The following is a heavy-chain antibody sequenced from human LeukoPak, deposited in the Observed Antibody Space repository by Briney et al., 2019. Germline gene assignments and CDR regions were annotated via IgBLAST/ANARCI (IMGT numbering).Heavy chain of an antibody. CDR3: AKKSPIFGVVIPLFDY. CDR2: ISGSGVST. CDR1: GFTFTSYA. V-gene: IGHV3-23*01. J-gene: IGHJ4*01. Sequence: PGGSLRLSCAISGFTFTSYAMTWVRQAPGKGLEWVTSISGSGVSTYYADSVRGRLTISRDNSKNTLYLQVNSLRAEDTAVYHCAKKSPIFGVVIPLFDYWGQGTLVSVSS. D-gene: IGHD3-3*01.